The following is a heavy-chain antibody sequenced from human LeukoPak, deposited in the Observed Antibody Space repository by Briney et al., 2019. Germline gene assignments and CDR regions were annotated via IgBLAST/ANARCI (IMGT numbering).Heavy chain of an antibody. Sequence: PSQTLSLTCAVSGGTFSSGCYSWIWIRQPPGKGLEWIGYIYHSGSTYYNPSLKSRVTISVDRSKNQFSLKLSSVTAADTAVYYCARSRMVMDTILPDAFYISGQGTMVTVSS. CDR2: IYHSGST. CDR3: ARSRMVMDTILPDAFYI. V-gene: IGHV4-30-2*01. CDR1: GGTFSSGCYS. J-gene: IGHJ3*02. D-gene: IGHD5-24*01.